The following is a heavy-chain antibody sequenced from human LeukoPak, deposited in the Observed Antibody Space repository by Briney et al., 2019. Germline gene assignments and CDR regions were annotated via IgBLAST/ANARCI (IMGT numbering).Heavy chain of an antibody. V-gene: IGHV1-2*02. CDR2: INPNSGGT. CDR3: ARLTRGQWADGDV. CDR1: GYTFTGYY. Sequence: GASVKVSCKASGYTFTGYYMHWVRQAPGQGLEWMGWINPNSGGTNYAQKFQGRVTMTRDTSISTAYMELSRLRSVDTAVYYCARLTRGQWADGDVWGKGTTVTVSS. D-gene: IGHD1-26*01. J-gene: IGHJ6*04.